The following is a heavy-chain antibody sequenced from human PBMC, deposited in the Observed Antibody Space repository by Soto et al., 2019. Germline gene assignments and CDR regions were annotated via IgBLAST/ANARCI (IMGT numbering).Heavy chain of an antibody. CDR2: IIPIFGTA. D-gene: IGHD5-18*01. Sequence: GASVKVSCKASGGTFSSYAISWVRQAPGQGLEWMGGIIPIFGTANYAQKFQGRVTITADESTSTAYMELSSLRSEDTAVYYCASGAGGYSYGYPAFDIWGQGTMVTVSS. CDR3: ASGAGGYSYGYPAFDI. CDR1: GGTFSSYA. V-gene: IGHV1-69*13. J-gene: IGHJ3*02.